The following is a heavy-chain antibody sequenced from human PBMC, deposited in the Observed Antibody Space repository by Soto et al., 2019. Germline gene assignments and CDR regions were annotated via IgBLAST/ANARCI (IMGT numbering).Heavy chain of an antibody. CDR1: GYTFTSYY. CDR2: INPSGGST. Sequence: GASVKVSCKASGYTFTSYYIQWVRQAPGQGLEWMGIINPSGGSTNYAQKFQGRVTMTRDTSTSTVYMGLSSLRSEDTAIYYCSRGYPPRDQLGNLPGAFWGQGTLVTVSS. D-gene: IGHD1-1*01. V-gene: IGHV1-46*03. CDR3: SRGYPPRDQLGNLPGAF. J-gene: IGHJ4*02.